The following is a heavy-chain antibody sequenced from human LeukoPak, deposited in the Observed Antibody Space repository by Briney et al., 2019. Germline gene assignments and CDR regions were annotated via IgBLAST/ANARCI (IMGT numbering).Heavy chain of an antibody. CDR1: GVSVSSGSYY. CDR3: ARMTTVTNYLDY. Sequence: SETLSLTCTVSGVSVSSGSYYWSWIRQPPGKGLEWIGYIYYSGSTNYNPSLKSRVTISVDTSENQFSLKLSSVTAADTAVYYCARMTTVTNYLDYWGQGTLVTVSS. J-gene: IGHJ4*02. D-gene: IGHD4-17*01. CDR2: IYYSGST. V-gene: IGHV4-61*01.